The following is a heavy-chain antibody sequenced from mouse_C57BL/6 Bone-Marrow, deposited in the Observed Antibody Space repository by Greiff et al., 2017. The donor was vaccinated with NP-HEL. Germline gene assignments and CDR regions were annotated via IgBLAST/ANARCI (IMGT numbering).Heavy chain of an antibody. J-gene: IGHJ2*01. CDR3: AREGDYRGDYFDY. Sequence: VQLQQSGAELARPGASVKLSCKASGYTFTSYGISWVKQRTGQGLEWIGEIYPRSGDTYYNEKFKGKATLTVDKSSSTAYMALRSLTSEDSAVDFCAREGDYRGDYFDYWGQGTTLTVSS. D-gene: IGHD5-5*01. CDR1: GYTFTSYG. V-gene: IGHV1-81*01. CDR2: IYPRSGDT.